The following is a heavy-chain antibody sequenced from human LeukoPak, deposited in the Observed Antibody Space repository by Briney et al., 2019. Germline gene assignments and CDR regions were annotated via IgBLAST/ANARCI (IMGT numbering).Heavy chain of an antibody. CDR1: GFTFSSYA. CDR3: ARGEGGAVGYFFDY. CDR2: ISYDGSNK. J-gene: IGHJ4*02. V-gene: IGHV3-30*04. D-gene: IGHD6-19*01. Sequence: GRSLRLSCAASGFTFSSYAMHWVRQAPGKGLEWVAVISYDGSNKYYADSVKGRFTISRDNSKNTLYLQMNSLRAEDTAVYYCARGEGGAVGYFFDYWGQGTQVTVS.